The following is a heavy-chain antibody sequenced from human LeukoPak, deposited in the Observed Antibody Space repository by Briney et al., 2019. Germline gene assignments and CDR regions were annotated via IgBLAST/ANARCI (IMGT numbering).Heavy chain of an antibody. Sequence: SVKVSCKASGGTFSSYAISWVRQAPGQGLEWMGGIIPIFGTANYAQKFQGRVTITADESTSTAYMELSSLRSDDTAVYYCAAYYYGSGAPGWFDPWGQGTLVTVSS. CDR2: IIPIFGTA. V-gene: IGHV1-69*13. J-gene: IGHJ5*02. D-gene: IGHD3-10*01. CDR1: GGTFSSYA. CDR3: AAYYYGSGAPGWFDP.